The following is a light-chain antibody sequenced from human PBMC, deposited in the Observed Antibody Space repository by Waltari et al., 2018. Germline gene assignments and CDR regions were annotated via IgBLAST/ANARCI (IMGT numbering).Light chain of an antibody. CDR2: GRN. CDR1: NSNIGSNS. J-gene: IGLJ3*02. Sequence: QSVLTQPPSASGNPGQTVTISCSGGNSNIGSNSVDWYQQFPGTAPKLLIYGRNRRPSGFPDRFSGSKSGTSASLAISGLRSEDEADYYCATWDESLNGVVIGGGTKLSVL. V-gene: IGLV1-47*01. CDR3: ATWDESLNGVV.